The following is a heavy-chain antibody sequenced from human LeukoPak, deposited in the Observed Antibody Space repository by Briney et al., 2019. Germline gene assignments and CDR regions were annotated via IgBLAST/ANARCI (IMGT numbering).Heavy chain of an antibody. CDR3: ARDPRITIFGVVITGDSFDY. D-gene: IGHD3-3*01. CDR1: GFTFSSYG. V-gene: IGHV3-33*01. CDR2: IWYDGSNK. Sequence: GGSLRLSCAASGFTFSSYGMHWVRQAPGKGLEWVAVIWYDGSNKYYADSVKGRFTISRDDSKNTLYLQMNSLRAEDTAVYYCARDPRITIFGVVITGDSFDYWGQGTLVTASS. J-gene: IGHJ4*02.